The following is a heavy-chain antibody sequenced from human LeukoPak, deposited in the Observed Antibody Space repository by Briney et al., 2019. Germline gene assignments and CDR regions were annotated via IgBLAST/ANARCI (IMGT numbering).Heavy chain of an antibody. Sequence: PGGSLRLSCAASGFSFEDYGTSWVRQAPGKGLEWVSGINRKGASAGYADSVKGRFTISRDNAKNSLYLQINSLRVEDTALYYCAREGGYCSSSSQGCGGYFDYWGQGTLVTVSS. CDR3: AREGGYCSSSSQGCGGYFDY. V-gene: IGHV3-20*04. D-gene: IGHD2-2*01. CDR2: INRKGASA. CDR1: GFSFEDYG. J-gene: IGHJ4*02.